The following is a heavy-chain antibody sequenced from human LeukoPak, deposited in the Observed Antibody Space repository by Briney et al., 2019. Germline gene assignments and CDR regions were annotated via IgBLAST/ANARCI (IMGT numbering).Heavy chain of an antibody. J-gene: IGHJ4*02. CDR1: GYTFTGYY. CDR3: ARGPYFDY. CDR2: VSAYNGNT. Sequence: ASVKASCKASGYTFTGYYMHWVRQAPGQGLEWMGWVSAYNGNTNYAQKLQGRVTMTTDTSTSTAYMELRSLRSDDTAVYYCARGPYFDYWGQGTLVTVSS. V-gene: IGHV1-18*04.